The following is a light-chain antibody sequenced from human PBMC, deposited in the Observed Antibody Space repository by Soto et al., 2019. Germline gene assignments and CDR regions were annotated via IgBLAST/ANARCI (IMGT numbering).Light chain of an antibody. V-gene: IGKV3-11*01. CDR2: ASS. J-gene: IGKJ5*01. CDR1: QSVGSY. CDR3: QQRSNWYT. Sequence: EIVMTQSPATLSVSPGGRATLSCRASQSVGSYLAWYQQKPGQAPRLLIYASSNRATGIPARFSGSGSGIDFTLTISSLEPEDFAVYYCQQRSNWYTFGQGTRLEIK.